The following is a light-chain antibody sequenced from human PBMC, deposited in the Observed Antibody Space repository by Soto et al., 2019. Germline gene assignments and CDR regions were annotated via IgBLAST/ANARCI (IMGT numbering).Light chain of an antibody. Sequence: DIQMTQSPSSVSASVGDRVTITCRASQGINSWLAWYQQKPGKAPKVLIYTASNLQGGVPSRFRGSGSGTDFTLTISSLQPEDVATYYCQQAHSFPLTFGGGTKVDIK. V-gene: IGKV1-12*01. CDR3: QQAHSFPLT. CDR2: TAS. CDR1: QGINSW. J-gene: IGKJ4*01.